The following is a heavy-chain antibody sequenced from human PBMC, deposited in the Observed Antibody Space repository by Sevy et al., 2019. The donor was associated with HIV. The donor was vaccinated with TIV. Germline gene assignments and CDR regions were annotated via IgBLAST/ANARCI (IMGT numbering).Heavy chain of an antibody. CDR1: GFTFSSYA. CDR3: ARDGYVSSGYYLSYFDY. Sequence: GGSLRLSCAASGFTFSSYAMHWVRQAPGKGLEWVAVISYDGSNKYYADSVKGRFTISRDNSKNTLYLQMNSLRAEDTAVYYCARDGYVSSGYYLSYFDYWGQGTLVTVSS. J-gene: IGHJ4*02. D-gene: IGHD3-22*01. CDR2: ISYDGSNK. V-gene: IGHV3-30-3*01.